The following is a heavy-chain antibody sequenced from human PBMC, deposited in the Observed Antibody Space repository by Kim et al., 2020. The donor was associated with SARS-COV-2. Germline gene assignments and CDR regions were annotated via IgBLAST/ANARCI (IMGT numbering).Heavy chain of an antibody. J-gene: IGHJ4*02. Sequence: GGSLRLSCAASGFTFNTYGMHWVRQAPFKGLSWVSFIPYSFSPTYSSDSVKGRFTISKDNSKNTLYLQMNSLRIEDTAVYYCAKSFSGSYFGYDYWGQGTLVTVFS. D-gene: IGHD1-26*01. CDR1: GFTFNTYG. V-gene: IGHV3-30*02. CDR2: IPYSFSPT. CDR3: AKSFSGSYFGYDY.